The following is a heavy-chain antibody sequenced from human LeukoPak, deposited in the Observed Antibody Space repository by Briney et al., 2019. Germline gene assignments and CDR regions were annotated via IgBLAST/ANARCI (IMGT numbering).Heavy chain of an antibody. CDR1: GGSISGYS. CDR3: ARWSSGNYYYVDY. Sequence: NASETLSLTCTVSGGSISGYSWSWIRQPAGKGLEWIGRMYSSGSTKYNPSLKSRITMSVDTSKNQISLKLTSVTAADTAIYYCARWSSGNYYYVDYWGQGTLVTVSS. V-gene: IGHV4-4*07. J-gene: IGHJ4*02. D-gene: IGHD3-22*01. CDR2: MYSSGST.